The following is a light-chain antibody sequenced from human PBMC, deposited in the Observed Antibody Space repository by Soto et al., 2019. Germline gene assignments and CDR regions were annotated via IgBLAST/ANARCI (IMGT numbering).Light chain of an antibody. CDR2: KAS. J-gene: IGKJ1*01. V-gene: IGKV1-5*03. CDR3: QQYKTSPLT. Sequence: DVPMTQSPSTLSASVGDRVTITCRASQSINNWLAWYQQKPGKPPNLLIHKASSLESGVPSRFSGSGSGTEFSLTISSLQPDDFATYYCQQYKTSPLTFGQGTKVEIK. CDR1: QSINNW.